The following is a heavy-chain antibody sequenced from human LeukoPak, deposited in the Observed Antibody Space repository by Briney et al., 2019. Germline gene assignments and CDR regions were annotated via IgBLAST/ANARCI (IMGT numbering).Heavy chain of an antibody. D-gene: IGHD6-19*01. Sequence: GGSLRLSCAASGFTFNHYAMSWVRQAPGKGLEGVSGINHHGHTFYADSVKGRFTISRDNSKTPVFLQMNSLRADDTAEYFCARDHGSQDSGAWYVFDYWGRGTLVTVSS. CDR3: ARDHGSQDSGAWYVFDY. CDR1: GFTFNHYA. V-gene: IGHV3-23*01. CDR2: INHHGHT. J-gene: IGHJ4*02.